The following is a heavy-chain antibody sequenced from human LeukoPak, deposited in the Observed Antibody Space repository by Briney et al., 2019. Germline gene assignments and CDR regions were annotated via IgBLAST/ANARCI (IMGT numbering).Heavy chain of an antibody. CDR3: ARDLYGDYVLDY. J-gene: IGHJ4*02. Sequence: GGSLRLSCAAAGFTFSSYGMRWVRQAPGKGLGWVAVIWYDGSNKYYADSGKGRFTISRDNAKNSLYLQMNSLRAEATAVYHCARDLYGDYVLDYWGQGTLVTVSS. V-gene: IGHV3-33*01. D-gene: IGHD4-17*01. CDR1: GFTFSSYG. CDR2: IWYDGSNK.